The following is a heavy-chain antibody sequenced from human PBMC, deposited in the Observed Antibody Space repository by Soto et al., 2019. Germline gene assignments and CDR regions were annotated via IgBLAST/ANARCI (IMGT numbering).Heavy chain of an antibody. J-gene: IGHJ4*02. CDR2: IYYRGNA. D-gene: IGHD4-17*01. V-gene: IGHV4-39*02. Sequence: PSETLSLTCSVSDDSINSDKYYWGWIRQPPGKGLEWIGSIYYRGNAYYNPSLQTRVTISLDKSRNQFSLKLHSVTAADAAVYYCARDSGDYGLSNIYWGQGTLVTVSS. CDR1: DDSINSDKYY. CDR3: ARDSGDYGLSNIY.